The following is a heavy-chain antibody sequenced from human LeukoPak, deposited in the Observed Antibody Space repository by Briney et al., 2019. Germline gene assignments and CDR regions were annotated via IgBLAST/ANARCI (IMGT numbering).Heavy chain of an antibody. Sequence: SETLSLTCTVSGYSISSGYYWGWIRQPPGKGLEWIGSIYHSGSTYYNPSLKSRVTISVDTSKNQFSLKLNSVTAADTAVYYCTRTDSGTAIDYWGQGTLVTVSS. CDR3: TRTDSGTAIDY. CDR1: GYSISSGYY. J-gene: IGHJ4*02. D-gene: IGHD6-25*01. CDR2: IYHSGST. V-gene: IGHV4-38-2*02.